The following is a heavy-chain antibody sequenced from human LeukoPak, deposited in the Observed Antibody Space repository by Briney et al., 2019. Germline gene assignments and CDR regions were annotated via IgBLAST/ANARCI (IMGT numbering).Heavy chain of an antibody. J-gene: IGHJ6*03. V-gene: IGHV4-61*02. CDR1: GGSISSGSYY. Sequence: PSETLSLTCTVSGGSISSGSYYWSWIRQPAGKGLEWIGRIYTSGSTYYNPSLKSRVTISVDTSKNQFSLKLSSVTAADTAVYYCAREKGYCSSTSCYSYYYMDVWGKGTTVTVSS. D-gene: IGHD2-2*02. CDR3: AREKGYCSSTSCYSYYYMDV. CDR2: IYTSGST.